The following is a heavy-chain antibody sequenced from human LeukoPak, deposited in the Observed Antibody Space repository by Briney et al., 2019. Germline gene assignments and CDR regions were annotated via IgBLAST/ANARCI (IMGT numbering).Heavy chain of an antibody. CDR2: IYPDDSDT. CDR1: GYSFTTYW. V-gene: IGHV5-51*01. D-gene: IGHD3-22*01. Sequence: GESLKISCKGSGYSFTTYWIAWVRQMPGKGLEWMGIIYPDDSDTRYSPSFQGQVTISADKSISIAYLQWGSLKASDTAMYYCARRLDLYYYDSSDDAFDIWGQGTMVTVSS. J-gene: IGHJ3*02. CDR3: ARRLDLYYYDSSDDAFDI.